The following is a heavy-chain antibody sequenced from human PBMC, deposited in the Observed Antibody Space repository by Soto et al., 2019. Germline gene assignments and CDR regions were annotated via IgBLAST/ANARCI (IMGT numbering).Heavy chain of an antibody. CDR1: GYTFTSYA. Sequence: GASVKFSCMASGYTFTSYAMHWVRQAPGQRLEWMGWINADNGNTKYSQKFQGRVTITRDTSTSTAYMELRSLRSDDTAVYYCARGVGSGSYYNQYNWFDPWGQGTLVTVSS. CDR3: ARGVGSGSYYNQYNWFDP. CDR2: INADNGNT. D-gene: IGHD3-10*01. V-gene: IGHV1-3*01. J-gene: IGHJ5*02.